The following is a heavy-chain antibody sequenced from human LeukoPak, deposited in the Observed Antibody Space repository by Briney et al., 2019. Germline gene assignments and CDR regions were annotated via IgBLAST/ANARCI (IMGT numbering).Heavy chain of an antibody. D-gene: IGHD1-20*01. V-gene: IGHV4-59*01. J-gene: IGHJ4*02. CDR2: IYYSGST. CDR3: ARETNNWALDY. Sequence: PSETLSLTCTVSGGSISNYYWSWIRQPPGKGLEWIGYIYYSGSTNYNPSLKSRVTISVDTSKNQFSLKLTSVTAADRAVYYCARETNNWALDYWGQGTLVTVSS. CDR1: GGSISNYY.